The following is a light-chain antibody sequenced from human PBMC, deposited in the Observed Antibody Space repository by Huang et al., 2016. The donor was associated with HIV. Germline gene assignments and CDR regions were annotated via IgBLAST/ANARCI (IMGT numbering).Light chain of an antibody. Sequence: DILLTQSPSSLSASVGDRVTITCRASRNINTYLNWYQQKPGKAPNLRIHSASTLQTGVPSRFSGSGSGTDFTLTVNSLQPEDSATYYCQQGYSALITFGQGTRL. V-gene: IGKV1-39*01. CDR3: QQGYSALIT. CDR2: SAS. J-gene: IGKJ5*01. CDR1: RNINTY.